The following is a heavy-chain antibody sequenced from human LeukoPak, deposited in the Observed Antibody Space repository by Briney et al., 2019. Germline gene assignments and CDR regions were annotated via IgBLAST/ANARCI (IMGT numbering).Heavy chain of an antibody. V-gene: IGHV4-59*01. Sequence: SETLSLTCTVSGDSISSDYWSWIRQPPGKGLEWIGYIYYTGSTNYNPSLKSRVTISVDTSKNQFSLRVNSVTAADTAVYFCARVDKHCSGEICYSGWFDPWGQGTLVTVSS. CDR1: GDSISSDY. J-gene: IGHJ5*02. CDR3: ARVDKHCSGEICYSGWFDP. D-gene: IGHD2-15*01. CDR2: IYYTGST.